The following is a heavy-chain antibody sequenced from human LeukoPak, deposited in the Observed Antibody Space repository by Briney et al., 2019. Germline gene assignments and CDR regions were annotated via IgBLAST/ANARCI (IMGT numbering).Heavy chain of an antibody. D-gene: IGHD3-3*01. Sequence: GGSLRLSCAASGFTFSTCAMSWVRQAPGKGLEWVSGISGSSDSIYDADSVKGRFTISRDNSKDTLYLQMNSLRGDDTAVYYCAKFANGYYGTFFDYWGQGILVAVSS. CDR2: ISGSSDSI. CDR3: AKFANGYYGTFFDY. CDR1: GFTFSTCA. V-gene: IGHV3-23*01. J-gene: IGHJ4*02.